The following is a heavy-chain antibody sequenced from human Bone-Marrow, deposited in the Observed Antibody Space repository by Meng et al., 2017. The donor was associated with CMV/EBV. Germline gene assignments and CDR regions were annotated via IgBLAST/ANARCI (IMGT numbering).Heavy chain of an antibody. CDR3: ARGCSSTSCYNHDAFDI. CDR1: GFTFSSYA. CDR2: ISYDGSNK. D-gene: IGHD2-2*02. Sequence: GESLKISCAASGFTFSSYAMHWVRQAPGKGLEWVAVISYDGSNKYYADSAKGRLTISRDNSKNTLYLQMNSLRAEDTAVYYCARGCSSTSCYNHDAFDIWGQGTMVTVSS. V-gene: IGHV3-30-3*01. J-gene: IGHJ3*02.